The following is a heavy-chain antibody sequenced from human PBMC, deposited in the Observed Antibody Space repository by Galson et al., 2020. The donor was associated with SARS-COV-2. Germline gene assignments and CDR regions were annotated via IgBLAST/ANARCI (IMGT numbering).Heavy chain of an antibody. CDR3: ARDSGHWLIDY. CDR2: VYYSGHI. D-gene: IGHD6-19*01. CDR1: GGSISSSGFY. V-gene: IGHV4-39*07. Sequence: SETLSLTFTVSGGSISSSGFYWGWFRQPPGKGLEWIGTVYYSGHIDYTPSLKSRVAISRDTSKNQYSLYLTSLSAADTAVYFCARDSGHWLIDYWGQGTLVTVS. J-gene: IGHJ4*02.